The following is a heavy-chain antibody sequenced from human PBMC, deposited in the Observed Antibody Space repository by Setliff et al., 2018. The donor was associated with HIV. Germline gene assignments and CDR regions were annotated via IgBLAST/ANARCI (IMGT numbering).Heavy chain of an antibody. Sequence: TGGSLRLSCAASGFTFSMYWMSWVRQAPGKGLEWVANIKQDGSEKNYMDSVEGRFTISRNNAKNSLYLQMNSLRVEDTAMYYCATDCAVVGGTGTLDSWGQGTLVTVSS. D-gene: IGHD1-26*01. V-gene: IGHV3-7*05. CDR1: GFTFSMYW. J-gene: IGHJ4*02. CDR2: IKQDGSEK. CDR3: ATDCAVVGGTGTLDS.